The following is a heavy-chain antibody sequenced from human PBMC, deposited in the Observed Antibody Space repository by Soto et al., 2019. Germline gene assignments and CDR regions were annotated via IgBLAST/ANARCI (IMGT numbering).Heavy chain of an antibody. Sequence: QVQLVQSGAEVKKPGSSVKVSCKASGGTFSSYAISWVRQAPGQGLEWMGGIIPIFGTANYAQKFQGRVTINADEPTSTAYMELSSLRSEDTAVYYCARERLTGTTTFYYYYGMDVWGQGTTVTVSS. V-gene: IGHV1-69*01. CDR1: GGTFSSYA. CDR3: ARERLTGTTTFYYYYGMDV. D-gene: IGHD1-7*01. CDR2: IIPIFGTA. J-gene: IGHJ6*02.